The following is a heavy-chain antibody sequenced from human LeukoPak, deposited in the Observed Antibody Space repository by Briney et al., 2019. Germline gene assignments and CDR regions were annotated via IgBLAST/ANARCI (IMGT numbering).Heavy chain of an antibody. V-gene: IGHV4-34*01. Sequence: PSETLSLTCAVYGGCFCGDYWRGIRQPPGKGLEWIGEINHSGNTNYNPSLKSRVTISVDTSKNQFSLKLSSVTAADTAVYYCARGRWDYYGSGNYYNYYYFYMDVWGKGTTVTVSS. D-gene: IGHD3-10*01. CDR2: INHSGNT. J-gene: IGHJ6*03. CDR1: GGCFCGDY. CDR3: ARGRWDYYGSGNYYNYYYFYMDV.